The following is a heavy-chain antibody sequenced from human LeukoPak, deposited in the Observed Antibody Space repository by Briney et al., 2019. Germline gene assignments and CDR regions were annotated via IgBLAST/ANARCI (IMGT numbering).Heavy chain of an antibody. CDR1: GFTFSSYS. Sequence: GGSLRLSCAASGFTFSSYSMNWVRQAPGKGLEWVSHISSGSDTIYYADSVKGRFTISRDNSKNTLYLQMNSLRAEDTAVYYCAKRREGLLENYFDYWGQGTLVTVSS. D-gene: IGHD2-15*01. V-gene: IGHV3-48*01. J-gene: IGHJ4*02. CDR2: ISSGSDTI. CDR3: AKRREGLLENYFDY.